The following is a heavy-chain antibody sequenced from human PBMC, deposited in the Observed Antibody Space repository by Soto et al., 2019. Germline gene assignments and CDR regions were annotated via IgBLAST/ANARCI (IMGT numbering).Heavy chain of an antibody. J-gene: IGHJ6*02. D-gene: IGHD4-17*01. Sequence: QVQLVRSGAEVKKPGSSVKVSCKASGGTLSNYGISWVRQAPGQGLEWMGGIIPVFGTANYAQKFQGRVTITADESTTTVYMDVSSLRSDDTAVYYCARGDATKIVVTTYYGMDVWGQGTTVTFSS. CDR2: IIPVFGTA. CDR1: GGTLSNYG. V-gene: IGHV1-69*12. CDR3: ARGDATKIVVTTYYGMDV.